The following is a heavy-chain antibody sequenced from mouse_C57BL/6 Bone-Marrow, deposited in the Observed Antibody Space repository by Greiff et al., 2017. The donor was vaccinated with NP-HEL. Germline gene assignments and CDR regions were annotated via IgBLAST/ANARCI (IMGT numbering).Heavy chain of an antibody. CDR1: GYEFSNYW. CDR2: IYPGDGDT. V-gene: IGHV1-80*01. J-gene: IGHJ3*01. Sequence: VMLVESGAELVKPGASVKLSCKASGYEFSNYWMNWVKQRPGKGLEWIGQIYPGDGDTNYNGKFKDKATLTADKSSSTAYMQLSRLTSEDSAVYFCARGAYWGQGTLVTVSA. CDR3: ARGAY.